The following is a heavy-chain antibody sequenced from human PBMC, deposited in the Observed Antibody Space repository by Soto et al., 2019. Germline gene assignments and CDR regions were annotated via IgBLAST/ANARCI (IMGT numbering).Heavy chain of an antibody. CDR2: ISWNSGSI. CDR1: GFTFDDYA. D-gene: IGHD2-2*01. V-gene: IGHV3-9*01. CDR3: AKDLGYCISTSCAQNRYYYYGMDV. J-gene: IGHJ6*02. Sequence: SLRLSCAASGFTFDDYAMHWVRQAPGKGLEWVSGISWNSGSIGYADSVKGRFTISRDNAKNSLYLQMNSLRAEDTALYYCAKDLGYCISTSCAQNRYYYYGMDVWGQGTTVTVSS.